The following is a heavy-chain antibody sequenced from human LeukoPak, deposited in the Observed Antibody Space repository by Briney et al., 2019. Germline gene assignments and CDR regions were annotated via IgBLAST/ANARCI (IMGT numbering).Heavy chain of an antibody. Sequence: SETLSLTCAVYGGSFSGYYWSWIRQPPGKGLEWIGEINHSGSTNYNPSLKSRVTISVDTSKNQFSLKLSSVTAADTAVYYCATRIAARRFDYWGQGTLVTVS. CDR2: INHSGST. CDR1: GGSFSGYY. V-gene: IGHV4-34*01. CDR3: ATRIAARRFDY. J-gene: IGHJ4*02. D-gene: IGHD6-13*01.